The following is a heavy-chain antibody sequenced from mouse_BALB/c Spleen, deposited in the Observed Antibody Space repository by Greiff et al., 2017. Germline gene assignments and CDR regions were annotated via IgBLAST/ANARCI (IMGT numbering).Heavy chain of an antibody. CDR1: GYAFSSYW. CDR3: AREGDSYYRYDRAFAY. Sequence: QVQLQQSGAELVRPGSSVKISCKASGYAFSSYWMNWVKQRPGQGLEWIGQIYPGDGDTNYNGKFKGKATLTADKSSSTAYMQLSSLTSEDSAVYFCAREGDSYYRYDRAFAYWGQGTLVTVSA. V-gene: IGHV1-80*01. D-gene: IGHD2-14*01. CDR2: IYPGDGDT. J-gene: IGHJ3*01.